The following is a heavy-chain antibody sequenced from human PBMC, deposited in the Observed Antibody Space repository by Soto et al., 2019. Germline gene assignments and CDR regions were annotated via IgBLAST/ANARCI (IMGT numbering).Heavy chain of an antibody. Sequence: PGESLKISCQASGHSFPSYCMGWVRQMPGKGLEWMGIICPGDSDTTYSPSFQGQVTISADKSIKTAYLQWSSVKASDTAMYYCARTAAAGKYYYGTDVWGQGTTVTVSS. CDR2: ICPGDSDT. CDR3: ARTAAAGKYYYGTDV. D-gene: IGHD6-13*01. J-gene: IGHJ6*02. CDR1: GHSFPSYC. V-gene: IGHV5-51*01.